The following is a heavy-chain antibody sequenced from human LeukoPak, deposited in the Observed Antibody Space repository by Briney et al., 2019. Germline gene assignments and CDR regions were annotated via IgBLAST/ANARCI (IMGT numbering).Heavy chain of an antibody. CDR2: IYYSGST. Sequence: SETLSLTCTVSGGSISSSSYYWGWIRQPPGKGLEWIGSIYYSGSTYYNPSLKSRVTMSVDTSKNQFSLKLSSVTAADTAVYYCARDDLQLVRRLGGGTEYYYYYYMDVWGKGTTVTVSS. J-gene: IGHJ6*03. D-gene: IGHD6-13*01. CDR1: GGSISSSSYY. CDR3: ARDDLQLVRRLGGGTEYYYYYYMDV. V-gene: IGHV4-39*07.